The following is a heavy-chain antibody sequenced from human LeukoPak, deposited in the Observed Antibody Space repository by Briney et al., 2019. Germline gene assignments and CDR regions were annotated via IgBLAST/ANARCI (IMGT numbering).Heavy chain of an antibody. CDR1: GFTFSSNE. J-gene: IGHJ4*02. CDR2: ISTSGNTR. CDR3: ARELSGTTSYYFDY. D-gene: IGHD1-7*01. Sequence: GGSLRLSCADSGFTFSSNEMNWVRQAPGKGLEWVSYISTSGNTRYYADSVKGRFTISRDNAKNSLYLQMNSLRVEDTAVYYCARELSGTTSYYFDYWVQGTLVTVSS. V-gene: IGHV3-48*03.